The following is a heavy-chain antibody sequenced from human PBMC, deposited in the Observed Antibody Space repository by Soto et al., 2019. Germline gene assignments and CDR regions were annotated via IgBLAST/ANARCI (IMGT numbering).Heavy chain of an antibody. V-gene: IGHV3-74*01. D-gene: IGHD6-19*01. CDR3: SGLPY. Sequence: EVQLVESGGGLVQPGGSLRLSCAASGFTFSNYWMHWVRQAPGKGLVWVSRINSDGTTINYADSVKGRFTISRDNAKNPLYLQMNSLRAEDTGGYYCSGLPYWGQGTLVTVSS. CDR2: INSDGTTI. J-gene: IGHJ4*02. CDR1: GFTFSNYW.